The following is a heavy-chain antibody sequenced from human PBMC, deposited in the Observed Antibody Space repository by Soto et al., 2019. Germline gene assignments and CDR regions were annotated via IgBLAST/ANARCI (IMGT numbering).Heavy chain of an antibody. V-gene: IGHV3-7*01. CDR1: GFTFSSYW. CDR2: IKQDGSEN. CDR3: ARECSGGSCYDAFDF. Sequence: GGSLRLSCAASGFTFSSYWMGWVRQAPGKGLEWVANIKQDGSENYYVDSMKVRFTISRDNAKNSLYLQMNRLRAEDTAVYYCARECSGGSCYDAFDFWAQGTVVTVSS. J-gene: IGHJ3*01. D-gene: IGHD2-15*01.